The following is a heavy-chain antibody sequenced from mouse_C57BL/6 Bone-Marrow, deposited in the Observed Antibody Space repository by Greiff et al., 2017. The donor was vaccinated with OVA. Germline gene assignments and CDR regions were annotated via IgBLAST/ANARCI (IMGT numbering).Heavy chain of an antibody. D-gene: IGHD1-1*01. CDR1: GYTFTSYW. V-gene: IGHV1-74*01. CDR3: AIVGPYYDSPHYYYAMDY. J-gene: IGHJ4*01. Sequence: QVQLQQPGAELVKPGASVKVSCKASGYTFTSYWMHWVKQRPGQGLEWIGRIHPSDSDTNYNQKFKGKATLTVDKSSSTAYMQLSSLTSEDSAIYYCAIVGPYYDSPHYYYAMDYWGQGTSVTVSS. CDR2: IHPSDSDT.